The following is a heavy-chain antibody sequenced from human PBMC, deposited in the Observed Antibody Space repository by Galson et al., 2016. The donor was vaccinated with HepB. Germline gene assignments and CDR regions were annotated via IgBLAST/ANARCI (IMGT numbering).Heavy chain of an antibody. D-gene: IGHD3-22*01. CDR1: RFTFSDYA. V-gene: IGHV3-23*01. CDR2: LGGTAGHPEWGSRGPT. Sequence: SLRLSCAASRFTFSDYAISWVRQAPGKGLEWVSSLGGTAGHPEWGSRGPTYYADSVKGRFTISGDKSKNTVSLQMNTLSAEDTAIYYCARAYRPYHYDSVGYRGEVGYFGLWGQGTLVTVAS. CDR3: ARAYRPYHYDSVGYRGEVGYFGL. J-gene: IGHJ4*02.